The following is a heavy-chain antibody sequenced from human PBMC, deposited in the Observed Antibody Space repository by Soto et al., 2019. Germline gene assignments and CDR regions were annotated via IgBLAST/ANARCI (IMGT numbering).Heavy chain of an antibody. J-gene: IGHJ6*02. Sequence: GGSLRLSCAASGFTFSSYEMNWVRQAPGKGLEWVSYISSSGSTIYYADSVKGRFTISRDNAKNSLYLQMNSLRAEDTAVYYCARDTDTAMVIFNYYYGMDVWGQGTTVTSP. CDR3: ARDTDTAMVIFNYYYGMDV. CDR2: ISSSGSTI. CDR1: GFTFSSYE. V-gene: IGHV3-48*03. D-gene: IGHD5-18*01.